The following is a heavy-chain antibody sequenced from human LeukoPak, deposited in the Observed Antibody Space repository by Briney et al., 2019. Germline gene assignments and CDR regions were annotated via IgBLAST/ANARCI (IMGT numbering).Heavy chain of an antibody. CDR1: GGSISSSSYY. V-gene: IGHV4-39*01. J-gene: IGHJ6*02. Sequence: SETLSLTCTVSGGSISSSSYYWGWIRQPPGKGLEWIGSIYYSGSTYYNPSLKSRVTISVDTSKNQFSLKLSSVTAADTAVYYCASRSSWYAMDVWGQGTTVTVSS. CDR2: IYYSGST. CDR3: ASRSSWYAMDV. D-gene: IGHD6-13*01.